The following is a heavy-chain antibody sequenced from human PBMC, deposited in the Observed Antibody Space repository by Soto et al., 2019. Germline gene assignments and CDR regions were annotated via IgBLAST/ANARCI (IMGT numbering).Heavy chain of an antibody. Sequence: VQLVESGGGVVQPGRSLRLSCAASGFTFSSYGMHWVRQAPGKGLEWVSVLSSDGSDKYYADSVKGRFTISRDNSKNTMYLHMNNLRTEDTALYYCAKSGIGAAAGTGDNWGQGTLVTVSS. CDR2: LSSDGSDK. J-gene: IGHJ4*02. CDR1: GFTFSSYG. D-gene: IGHD3-10*01. CDR3: AKSGIGAAAGTGDN. V-gene: IGHV3-30*18.